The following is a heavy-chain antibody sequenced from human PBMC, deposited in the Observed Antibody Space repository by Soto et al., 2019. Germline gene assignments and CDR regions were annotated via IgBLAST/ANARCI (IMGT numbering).Heavy chain of an antibody. V-gene: IGHV4-30-4*01. CDR1: GGSISSDDYY. CDR3: ASPFDWQAPLDY. CDR2: IYHSGST. D-gene: IGHD3-9*01. J-gene: IGHJ4*02. Sequence: SETLSLTCIVSGGSISSDDYYCIWIRQPPGKGLEWIGYIYHSGSTYYNPSLKSRVTISVDTSKNQFSLKLSSVTAADTAVYNCASPFDWQAPLDYWGQGTLVTVSS.